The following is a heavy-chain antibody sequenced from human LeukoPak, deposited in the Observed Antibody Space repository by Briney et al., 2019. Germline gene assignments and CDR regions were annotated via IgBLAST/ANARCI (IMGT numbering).Heavy chain of an antibody. J-gene: IGHJ4*02. CDR2: ISGSAGNT. V-gene: IGHV3-23*01. Sequence: PGGSLRLSCVASGFTFNDYAMSWVRQAPGKGLEWVSSISGSAGNTYYADSVRGRFPISRDNSKNTLYLQMTSLRAEDTAVYFCATTSGDYILTAIYYWGQGTLVTVSS. CDR3: ATTSGDYILTAIYY. D-gene: IGHD4-17*01. CDR1: GFTFNDYA.